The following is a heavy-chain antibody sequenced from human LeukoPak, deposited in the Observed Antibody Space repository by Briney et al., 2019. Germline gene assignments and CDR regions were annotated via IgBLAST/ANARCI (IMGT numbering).Heavy chain of an antibody. CDR2: ISYEGSNK. J-gene: IGHJ4*02. Sequence: GGSLRLSCTASGFTFRDYAMHWVRQAPGKGLEWVALISYEGSNKYYADSVKGRFTISRDNAKNSLYLQMNSLRAEDTAVYCCARDTAMVTGSHPFDYWGQGTLVTVSS. CDR1: GFTFRDYA. V-gene: IGHV3-30-3*01. CDR3: ARDTAMVTGSHPFDY. D-gene: IGHD5-18*01.